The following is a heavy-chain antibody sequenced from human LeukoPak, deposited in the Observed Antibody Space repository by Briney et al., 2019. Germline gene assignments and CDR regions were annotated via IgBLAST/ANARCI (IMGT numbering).Heavy chain of an antibody. V-gene: IGHV1-2*02. CDR3: ARALVYYDSSGYYGY. CDR1: GYTFTGYY. CDR2: INPNSGGT. J-gene: IGHJ4*02. Sequence: GASVKVSCKASGYTFTGYYMHWVRRAPGQGLEWMGWINPNSGGTNYAQKFQGRVTMTRDTSISTAYMELSRLRSDDTAVYYCARALVYYDSSGYYGYWGQGTLVTVSS. D-gene: IGHD3-22*01.